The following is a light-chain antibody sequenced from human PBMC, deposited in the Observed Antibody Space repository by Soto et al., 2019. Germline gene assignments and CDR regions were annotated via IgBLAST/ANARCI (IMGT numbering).Light chain of an antibody. CDR2: DAS. J-gene: IGKJ1*01. Sequence: DIQMTQSPSTLSASVGDRVTITCRASQSITSWLAWYQQKPGKAPKLLMYDASSLHSGVPSRFSGSGSGTEFTLTISSPQPDDFATYYCQQYNAYPWTF. CDR1: QSITSW. CDR3: QQYNAYPWT. V-gene: IGKV1-5*01.